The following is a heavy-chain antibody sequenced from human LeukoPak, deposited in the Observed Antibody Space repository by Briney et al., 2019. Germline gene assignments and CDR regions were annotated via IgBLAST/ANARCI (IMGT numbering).Heavy chain of an antibody. CDR3: ARVLPPFFGVVINYFDY. Sequence: GASVKVSCKASGYTFTGYYMHWVRQAPGQGLEWMGWINPNSGGTNYAQKFQGRVTMTRDTSISTAYMELSRLRSEDTAVYYCARVLPPFFGVVINYFDYWGQGTLVTVSS. CDR1: GYTFTGYY. D-gene: IGHD3-3*01. J-gene: IGHJ4*02. V-gene: IGHV1-2*02. CDR2: INPNSGGT.